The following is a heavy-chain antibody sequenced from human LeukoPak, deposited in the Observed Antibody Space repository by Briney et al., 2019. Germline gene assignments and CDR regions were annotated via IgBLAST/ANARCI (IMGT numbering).Heavy chain of an antibody. V-gene: IGHV3-30-3*01. Sequence: PGGSPRLSCAASGFTFSSYAMYWVPQAPRKGLEWVAVISYDGSNKYYADSVKRRFTISRDNSKNTLYLQMNSLRAEDTAVYYCARAGIAAAAPDYWGRGTLVTVSS. D-gene: IGHD6-13*01. CDR3: ARAGIAAAAPDY. J-gene: IGHJ4*02. CDR2: ISYDGSNK. CDR1: GFTFSSYA.